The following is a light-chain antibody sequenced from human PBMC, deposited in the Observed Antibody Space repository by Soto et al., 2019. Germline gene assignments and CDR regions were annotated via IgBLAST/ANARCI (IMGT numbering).Light chain of an antibody. CDR1: QSVDTTF. CDR2: GAS. Sequence: EIVLTQSPGSLSLSPGQRATISCRASQSVDTTFFAWYQKKPGQANRLLIYGASKRATGISDRCSGSGSGTVFTLIISLLEPEAFALYYCQQYMSSVTFGQGTKVEIK. V-gene: IGKV3-20*01. CDR3: QQYMSSVT. J-gene: IGKJ1*01.